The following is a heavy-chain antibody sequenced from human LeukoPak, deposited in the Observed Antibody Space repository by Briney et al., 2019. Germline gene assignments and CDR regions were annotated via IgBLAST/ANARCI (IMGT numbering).Heavy chain of an antibody. CDR2: IRSKANSYAT. Sequence: GGSLRLSCAASGLTFSGSAMPWVRQASGKGLEWVGRIRSKANSYATAYAASVKGRFTISRDDSKNTAYLQMNSLKTEDTAVYYCTRHVYDSSGYSRNWFDPWGQGTLVTVSS. CDR1: GLTFSGSA. D-gene: IGHD3-22*01. J-gene: IGHJ5*02. CDR3: TRHVYDSSGYSRNWFDP. V-gene: IGHV3-73*01.